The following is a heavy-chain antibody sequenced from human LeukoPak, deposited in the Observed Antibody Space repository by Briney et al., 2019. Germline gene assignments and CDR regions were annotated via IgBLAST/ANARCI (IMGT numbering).Heavy chain of an antibody. CDR1: GGSITTYY. Sequence: SETLSLTCTVSGGSITTYYWSWIRQPAGKGLEWIGRILISGRTNYNPSLKSRLTMSADTSKNQFSLIMNSVTAADTAVYYCAVGRPRNATRLDDGYDFWGQGTMVTVSS. CDR2: ILISGRT. CDR3: AVGRPRNATRLDDGYDF. D-gene: IGHD1-1*01. J-gene: IGHJ3*01. V-gene: IGHV4-4*07.